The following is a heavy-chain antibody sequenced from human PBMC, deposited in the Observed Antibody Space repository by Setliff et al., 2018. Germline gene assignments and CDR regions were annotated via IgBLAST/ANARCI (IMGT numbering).Heavy chain of an antibody. CDR1: GYTFTSYA. Sequence: ASVKVSCKASGYTFTSYAMHWVRQAPGQRLEWMGWINAGDGNTKYSQKFQGRVTITRDTSASTAYMELSSLTSEDTAVYYCARDPASSGYDTYYYYYYGMDVWGQGTTVTVSS. J-gene: IGHJ6*02. CDR3: ARDPASSGYDTYYYYYYGMDV. V-gene: IGHV1-3*01. CDR2: INAGDGNT. D-gene: IGHD5-12*01.